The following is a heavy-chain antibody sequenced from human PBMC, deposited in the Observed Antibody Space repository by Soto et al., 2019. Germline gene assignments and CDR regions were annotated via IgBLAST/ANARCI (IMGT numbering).Heavy chain of an antibody. CDR3: ASGFGAARFLEWYRGYYYYGMDV. J-gene: IGHJ6*02. CDR1: GYTFTSYG. CDR2: ISAYNGNT. Sequence: ASVKVSCKASGYTFTSYGISWVRQAPGQGLEWMGWISAYNGNTNYAQKLQGRVTMTTDTSTSTAYMELRSLRSDDTAVYYCASGFGAARFLEWYRGYYYYGMDVWGQGTTVTV. V-gene: IGHV1-18*01. D-gene: IGHD3-3*01.